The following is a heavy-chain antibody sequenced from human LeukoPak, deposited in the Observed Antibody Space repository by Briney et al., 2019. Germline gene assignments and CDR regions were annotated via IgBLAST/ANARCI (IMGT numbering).Heavy chain of an antibody. CDR1: GGTFSSYA. D-gene: IGHD3-9*01. Sequence: ASVKVSCKASGGTFSSYAISWVRQAPGQGLEWMGWIRVYNGKTNYTQKLQGRVTMTTVTSTNTAFMELRSLRSDDTAVYYCARGEYDILTGYYDWWGQGTLVTVSS. J-gene: IGHJ4*02. CDR3: ARGEYDILTGYYDW. CDR2: IRVYNGKT. V-gene: IGHV1-18*01.